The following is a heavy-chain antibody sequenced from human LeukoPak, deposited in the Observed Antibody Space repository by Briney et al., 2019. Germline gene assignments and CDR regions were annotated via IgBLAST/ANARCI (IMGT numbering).Heavy chain of an antibody. CDR2: IYDSGST. J-gene: IGHJ5*01. Sequence: PSETLSLTCTVSGGSISRYYWSWIRQPPGKRLEWIGYIYDSGSTNYNPSLKSRVTISVDTSKNQFSLKLSSVTAADTAVYYCARVETYYDILTGYYPRNWFDHWGQGTLVTVSS. CDR3: ARVETYYDILTGYYPRNWFDH. CDR1: GGSISRYY. D-gene: IGHD3-9*01. V-gene: IGHV4-59*01.